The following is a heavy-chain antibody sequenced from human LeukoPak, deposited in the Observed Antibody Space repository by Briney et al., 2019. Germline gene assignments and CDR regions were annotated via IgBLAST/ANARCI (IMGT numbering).Heavy chain of an antibody. V-gene: IGHV3-7*01. J-gene: IGHJ4*02. D-gene: IGHD2-2*01. Sequence: GGSLRLSCAASGFTFSSYGMHWIRQPPGKGLEWVANIKQDGSEKYYVDSVKGRFTISRDNAKNSLFLQMNSLRAEDMAVYYCARDSSLRYYFDYWGQGTLVTVSS. CDR3: ARDSSLRYYFDY. CDR1: GFTFSSYG. CDR2: IKQDGSEK.